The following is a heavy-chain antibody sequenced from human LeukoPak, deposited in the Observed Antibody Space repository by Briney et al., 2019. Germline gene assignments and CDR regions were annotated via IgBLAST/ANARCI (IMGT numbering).Heavy chain of an antibody. D-gene: IGHD3-3*02. J-gene: IGHJ6*03. CDR1: GGSISPYY. V-gene: IGHV4-59*01. Sequence: PSETLSLTCTVSGGSISPYYWSWIRQPPGKGLEWIGYIYYSGSTNYNPSLKSRVAISVDTSKNQFSLKLSSVTAADTAVYYCARAFYPGYYSYMAVWGKGTTVTVSS. CDR3: ARAFYPGYYSYMAV. CDR2: IYYSGST.